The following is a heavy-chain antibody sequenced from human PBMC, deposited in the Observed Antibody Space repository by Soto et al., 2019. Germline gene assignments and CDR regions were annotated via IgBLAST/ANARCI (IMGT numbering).Heavy chain of an antibody. J-gene: IGHJ3*02. D-gene: IGHD3-9*01. Sequence: ASVKVSCKASGYTFTGDYMHGVRQAPGQGLEWMGWINPNSGGTNYAQKFQGWVTMTRDTSISTAYMELSRLRSDDTAVYYCARAYYDILTGYYKDAFDIWGQGTMVTVSS. CDR3: ARAYYDILTGYYKDAFDI. CDR2: INPNSGGT. V-gene: IGHV1-2*04. CDR1: GYTFTGDY.